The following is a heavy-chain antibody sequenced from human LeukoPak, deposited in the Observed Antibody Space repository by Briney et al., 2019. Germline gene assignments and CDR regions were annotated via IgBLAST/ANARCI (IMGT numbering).Heavy chain of an antibody. D-gene: IGHD3-16*01. V-gene: IGHV4-30-4*01. J-gene: IGHJ4*02. CDR1: GGSISSGDYY. CDR3: ARERYGRTFSEGSLDY. Sequence: SQTLSLTCTVSGGSISSGDYYWSWFRQPPGKSLEWIGNIYYSGSTYYNPSLKSRVTISVDTSKNQFSLKLSSVTAADTAVYYCARERYGRTFSEGSLDYWGQGTLVTVSS. CDR2: IYYSGST.